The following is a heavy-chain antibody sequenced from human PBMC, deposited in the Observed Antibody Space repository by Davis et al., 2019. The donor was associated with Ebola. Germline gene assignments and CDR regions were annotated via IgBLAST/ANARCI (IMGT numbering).Heavy chain of an antibody. D-gene: IGHD1-26*01. V-gene: IGHV3-23*01. CDR1: GFIFSRYV. J-gene: IGHJ3*02. CDR2: LCTSADT. CDR3: VKDTSNIWFDI. Sequence: PGGSLRLSCAASGFIFSRYVMSWVRQAPGKGLEWVSTLCTSADTYYADSVKGRFTISRDNSKNTLYLQMNGLRVEDTAIYYCVKDTSNIWFDIWGQGTMVTVSS.